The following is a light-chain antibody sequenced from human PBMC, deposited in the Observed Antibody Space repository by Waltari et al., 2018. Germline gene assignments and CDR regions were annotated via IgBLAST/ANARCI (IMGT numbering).Light chain of an antibody. CDR3: CSYAGSSTPVV. J-gene: IGLJ2*01. CDR2: EGS. CDR1: SSDVGGYNH. Sequence: QSALTQPPSVSGSPGQSITISCTGTSSDVGGYNHVSWYQQHPGKAPKHMIYEGSKRPSGVSNRFSGSKSGNTASLTIAGLQAEDEADYYCCSYAGSSTPVVFGGGTKLTVL. V-gene: IGLV2-23*01.